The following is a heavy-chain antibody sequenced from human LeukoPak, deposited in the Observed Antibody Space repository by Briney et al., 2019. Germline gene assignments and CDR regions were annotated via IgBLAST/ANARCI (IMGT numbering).Heavy chain of an antibody. D-gene: IGHD6-13*01. CDR1: GGSISSGGYS. Sequence: SETLSLTCAVSGGSISSGGYSWSWIRQPPGKGLEWIGYIYHSGSTYYKPSLKSRVTISVDRSKNQFSLKLSSVTAADTAVYYCAREKSAAGTLWFDPWGQGTLVTVSS. J-gene: IGHJ5*02. CDR3: AREKSAAGTLWFDP. CDR2: IYHSGST. V-gene: IGHV4-30-2*01.